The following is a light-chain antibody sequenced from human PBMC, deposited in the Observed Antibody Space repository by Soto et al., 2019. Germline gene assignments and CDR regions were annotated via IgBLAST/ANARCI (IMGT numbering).Light chain of an antibody. V-gene: IGLV2-23*01. CDR3: FSYANSCTWGYV. CDR2: EGS. CDR1: NSDVGNYNL. J-gene: IGLJ1*01. Sequence: QSVLTQPASVSGSPGQSITISCTGANSDVGNYNLVSWYQQHPDRAPKLIIYEGSKRPSGVSDRFSGSKSGNTVSLTISGLQAEDEADYYCFSYANSCTWGYVFGTGTKLTVL.